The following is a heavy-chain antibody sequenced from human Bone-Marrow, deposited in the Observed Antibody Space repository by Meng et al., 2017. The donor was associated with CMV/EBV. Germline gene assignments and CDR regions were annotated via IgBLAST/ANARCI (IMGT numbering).Heavy chain of an antibody. Sequence: GESLKISCAASGFTFSSYWMHWVRQAPGKGLEWVSAISGSGGSTYYADSVKGRFTISRDNSKNTLYLQMNSLRAEDTAVYYCAIYYDSSGLKVDAFDIWGQGTMVT. CDR1: GFTFSSYW. J-gene: IGHJ3*02. D-gene: IGHD3-22*01. V-gene: IGHV3-23*01. CDR2: ISGSGGST. CDR3: AIYYDSSGLKVDAFDI.